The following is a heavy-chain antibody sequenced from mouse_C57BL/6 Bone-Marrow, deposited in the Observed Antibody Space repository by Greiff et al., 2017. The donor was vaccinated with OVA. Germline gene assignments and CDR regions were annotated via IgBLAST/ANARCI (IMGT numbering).Heavy chain of an antibody. J-gene: IGHJ3*01. D-gene: IGHD1-1*01. CDR1: GFSLTSYG. CDR2: IWSGGST. Sequence: QVQLQQSGPGLVQPSQSLSITCTVSGFSLTSYGVHWVRQSPGKGLEWLGVIWSGGSTDYNAAFISRLSISKDNSKSQVFFKMNSLQADDTAIYYCARRGNYGSSLAWFAYWGQGTLVTVSA. CDR3: ARRGNYGSSLAWFAY. V-gene: IGHV2-2*01.